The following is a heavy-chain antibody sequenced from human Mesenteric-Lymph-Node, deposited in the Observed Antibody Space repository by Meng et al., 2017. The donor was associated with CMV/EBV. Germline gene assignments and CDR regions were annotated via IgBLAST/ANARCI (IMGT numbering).Heavy chain of an antibody. V-gene: IGHV3-30-3*01. J-gene: IGHJ5*02. Sequence: GESLKISCAASGFTFSNAWMSWVRQAPGKGLEWVAVISYDGSNKYYADSVKGRFTISRDNSKNTLYLQMNSLRAEDTAVYYCARGLDYDQTYNWFDPWGQGTLVTVSS. CDR2: ISYDGSNK. CDR3: ARGLDYDQTYNWFDP. CDR1: GFTFSNAW. D-gene: IGHD3-3*01.